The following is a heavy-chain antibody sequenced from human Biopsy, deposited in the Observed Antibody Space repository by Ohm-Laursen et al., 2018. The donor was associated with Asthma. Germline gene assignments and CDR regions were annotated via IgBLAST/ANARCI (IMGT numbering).Heavy chain of an antibody. CDR1: GDAMSTSGSY. CDR3: ARAVSSSSYWYFDL. D-gene: IGHD6-6*01. V-gene: IGHV4-39*02. Sequence: GTLSLTCIVSGDAMSTSGSYWGWIRQSPGKVLEWIGSIYYSGRTYYNPSLESRVTISADTSKNHFSLKVTSVTAADTAVYYCARAVSSSSYWYFDLWGRGDLVTVSS. J-gene: IGHJ2*01. CDR2: IYYSGRT.